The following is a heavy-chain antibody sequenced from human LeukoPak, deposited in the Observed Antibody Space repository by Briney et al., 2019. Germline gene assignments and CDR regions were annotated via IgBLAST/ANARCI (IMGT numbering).Heavy chain of an antibody. CDR3: ARLPTITFFDY. Sequence: PSETLSLTCTVSGGSISSSSFYWGWIRQPPGRGLEWIGSIYYSGSTSYNPSPKSRVTISVDTSKNQFSLKLSSVTAADTAVYYCARLPTITFFDYWGQGTLVTVSS. J-gene: IGHJ4*02. CDR1: GGSISSSSFY. D-gene: IGHD5-12*01. V-gene: IGHV4-39*01. CDR2: IYYSGST.